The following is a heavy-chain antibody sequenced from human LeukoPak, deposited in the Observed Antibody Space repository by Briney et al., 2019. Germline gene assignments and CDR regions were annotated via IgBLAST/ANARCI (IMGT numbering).Heavy chain of an antibody. J-gene: IGHJ4*02. CDR1: GITFRYYA. Sequence: GGSLRLSCAASGITFRYYAMSWVRQVPGKGLEWVSAISGSGGSTYYTDSVKGRFTISRDNSNNALSLQMSTLRAEDMAVYYCARHATSRYYSATYDWGQGTLVTVFS. V-gene: IGHV3-23*01. CDR3: ARHATSRYYSATYD. CDR2: ISGSGGST. D-gene: IGHD3-22*01.